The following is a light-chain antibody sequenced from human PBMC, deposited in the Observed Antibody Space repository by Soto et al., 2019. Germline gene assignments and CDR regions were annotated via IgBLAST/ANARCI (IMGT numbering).Light chain of an antibody. CDR1: QSVTTY. J-gene: IGKJ2*01. V-gene: IGKV3-11*01. CDR3: QHRGNWPRT. CDR2: DAS. Sequence: EIVLTQSPATLSLSPGERATLSCRASQSVTTYVSWYQQKPGQAPRLLIYDASNRATDIPGRFSGSGSGTDFTHTITSLEPEDFAVYYCQHRGNWPRTFGQGTKLEIK.